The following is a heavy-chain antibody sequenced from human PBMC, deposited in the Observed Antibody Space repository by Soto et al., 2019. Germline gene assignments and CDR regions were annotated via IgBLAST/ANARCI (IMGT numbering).Heavy chain of an antibody. CDR1: GFTFSSYA. V-gene: IGHV3-30-3*01. Sequence: QVQLVESGGGVVQPGMSLRLSCAASGFTFSSYAMHWVRQAPGKGLEWVAVISYDGSNKYYADSVKGRFTISRDNSKNTLYLQMNSLRAEDTAVYYCARDPSTTVTTMRIYWYFDLWGRGTLVTVSS. CDR2: ISYDGSNK. D-gene: IGHD4-17*01. CDR3: ARDPSTTVTTMRIYWYFDL. J-gene: IGHJ2*01.